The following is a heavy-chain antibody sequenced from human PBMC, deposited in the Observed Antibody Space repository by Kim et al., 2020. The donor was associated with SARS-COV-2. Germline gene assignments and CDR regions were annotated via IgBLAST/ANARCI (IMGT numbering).Heavy chain of an antibody. D-gene: IGHD3-3*01. Sequence: GGSLRLSCAASGFTFSSYGMHWVRQAPGKGLEWVAVISYDGSNKYYADSVKGRFTISRDNSKNTLYLQMNSLRAEDTAVYYCAKPGARLEWLFHPFDYWGQGTLVTVSS. CDR3: AKPGARLEWLFHPFDY. V-gene: IGHV3-30*18. CDR1: GFTFSSYG. J-gene: IGHJ4*02. CDR2: ISYDGSNK.